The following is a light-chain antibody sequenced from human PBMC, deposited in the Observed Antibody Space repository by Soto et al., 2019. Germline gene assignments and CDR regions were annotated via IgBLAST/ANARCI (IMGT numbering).Light chain of an antibody. Sequence: DIQMTQSPSTLSASVGDRVAITCRASQTVYDWLAWYQHKPGQAPRLLVYEASTLESGVPPRFSARGSGTEFTLTISSLQPEDCATYYCQQYNLFSGTFGQGTKVQIK. J-gene: IGKJ1*01. CDR1: QTVYDW. V-gene: IGKV1-5*03. CDR2: EAS. CDR3: QQYNLFSGT.